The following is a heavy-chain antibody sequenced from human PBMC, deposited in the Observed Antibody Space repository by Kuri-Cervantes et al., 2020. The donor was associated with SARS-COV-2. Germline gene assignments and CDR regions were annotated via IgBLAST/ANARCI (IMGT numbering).Heavy chain of an antibody. V-gene: IGHV4-30-4*01. J-gene: IGHJ4*02. CDR3: ARDRISGYLYFLDY. CDR1: GDSISSGGYY. D-gene: IGHD5-12*01. CDR2: FYYSGTT. Sequence: LRLSCTVSGDSISSGGYYWSWFRQPPGKVLEWIGFFYYSGTTSYNPSLKSRVTMSVDTSKNQFTLSLSSVTAADTVVYYCARDRISGYLYFLDYWGRGTLVTVSS.